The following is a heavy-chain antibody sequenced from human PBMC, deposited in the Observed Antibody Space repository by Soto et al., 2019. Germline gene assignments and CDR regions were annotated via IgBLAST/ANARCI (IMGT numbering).Heavy chain of an antibody. CDR3: ARGDGYIYGNTFDS. CDR1: GFSFNNYA. CDR2: ISYDGTNK. Sequence: QVQLVESGGGVVQPGRSLRLSCAASGFSFNNYAMHWVRQAPGKGLEWVAFISYDGTNKYYADSVTGRFTISRDNSRNTLDLQMNSLRAEDTAVYYCARGDGYIYGNTFDSWGQGTLVTVSS. D-gene: IGHD5-18*01. V-gene: IGHV3-30-3*01. J-gene: IGHJ4*02.